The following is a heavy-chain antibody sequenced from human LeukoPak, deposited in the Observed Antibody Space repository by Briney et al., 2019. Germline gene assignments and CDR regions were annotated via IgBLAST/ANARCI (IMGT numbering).Heavy chain of an antibody. CDR2: ISSSSSYI. D-gene: IGHD6-19*01. CDR3: AKDYSSGWPYFDY. V-gene: IGHV3-21*01. J-gene: IGHJ4*02. Sequence: PGGSLRLSCAASGFTFSSYSMNWVRQAPGKGLEWVSSISSSSSYIYYADSVKGRFTISRDNAKNSLYLQMNSLRAEDTAVHYCAKDYSSGWPYFDYWGQGTLVTVSS. CDR1: GFTFSSYS.